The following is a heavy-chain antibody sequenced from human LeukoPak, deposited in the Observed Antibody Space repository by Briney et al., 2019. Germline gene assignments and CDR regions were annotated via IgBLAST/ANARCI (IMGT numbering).Heavy chain of an antibody. CDR1: GFSFSNYW. V-gene: IGHV3-7*01. Sequence: PGGSLRLSCSVSGFSFSNYWMSWVRQAPGKGLEWVASINEDGSQKQYVDSVKGRFTISRDNAEKSVYLQMNGLRAEDTAVYYCATYSGYDRIFDHWGQGTLVTVSS. CDR3: ATYSGYDRIFDH. J-gene: IGHJ4*02. D-gene: IGHD5-12*01. CDR2: INEDGSQK.